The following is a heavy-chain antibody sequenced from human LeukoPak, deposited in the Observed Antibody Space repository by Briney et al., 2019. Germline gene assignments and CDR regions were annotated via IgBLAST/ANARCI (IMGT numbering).Heavy chain of an antibody. CDR1: GGSVSSGTYY. D-gene: IGHD3-10*01. CDR2: IYYSGST. J-gene: IGHJ4*02. Sequence: PSETLSLTCTVSGGSVSSGTYYWSWIRQPPGKGLEWIGYIYYSGSTNYNPSLKSRVTISVDTSKNQFSLKLSSVTAADTAVYYCAREVAYYYGSGAYYNDYWGQGTLVTVSS. V-gene: IGHV4-61*01. CDR3: AREVAYYYGSGAYYNDY.